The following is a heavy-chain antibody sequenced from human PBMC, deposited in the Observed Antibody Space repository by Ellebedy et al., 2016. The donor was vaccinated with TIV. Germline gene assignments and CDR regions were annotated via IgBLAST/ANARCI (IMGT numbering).Heavy chain of an antibody. CDR1: GFTFSSYA. J-gene: IGHJ5*02. CDR3: AKVAVAGTNTGWFDP. Sequence: GESLKISXAASGFTFSSYAMSWVRQAPGKGLEWVSAISGSGGSTYYADSVKGRFTISRDNSKNTLYLQMNSLRAEDTAVYYCAKVAVAGTNTGWFDPWGQGTLVTVSS. D-gene: IGHD6-19*01. CDR2: ISGSGGST. V-gene: IGHV3-23*01.